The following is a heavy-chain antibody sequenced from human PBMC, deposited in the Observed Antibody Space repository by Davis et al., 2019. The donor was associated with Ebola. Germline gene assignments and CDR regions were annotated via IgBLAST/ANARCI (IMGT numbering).Heavy chain of an antibody. Sequence: PSETLSLTCTVSGDSMSNYYWSWIRQPPGKGLQWIGDVYQSGSTNYNPSFKSRVTISIDTSTKQFSLKLKSVTAADTAVYFCARDSVPALGARGIDPWGQGTRVTVSS. CDR3: ARDSVPALGARGIDP. D-gene: IGHD1-26*01. J-gene: IGHJ5*02. V-gene: IGHV4-59*01. CDR2: VYQSGST. CDR1: GDSMSNYY.